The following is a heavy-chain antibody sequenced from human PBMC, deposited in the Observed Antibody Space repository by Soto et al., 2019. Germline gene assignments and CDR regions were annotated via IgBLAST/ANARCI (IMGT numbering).Heavy chain of an antibody. D-gene: IGHD2-15*01. V-gene: IGHV1-18*01. CDR3: ARAVVVSAPYYYMDV. J-gene: IGHJ6*03. Sequence: QVHLVQSGAEVKKPGASVKVSCKASGYPFISYGISWVRQAPGQGPEWMGWINGYTGNTNYAQRLQGRVTMTRDTSTSTAYMELRSLIFDDTAVYYCARAVVVSAPYYYMDVWGKGTTVTVSS. CDR2: INGYTGNT. CDR1: GYPFISYG.